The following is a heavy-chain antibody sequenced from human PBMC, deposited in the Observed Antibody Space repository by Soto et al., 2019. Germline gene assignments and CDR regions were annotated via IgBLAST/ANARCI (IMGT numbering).Heavy chain of an antibody. CDR1: GGTFGNSA. V-gene: IGHV1-69*12. CDR3: ARDKDRQQLGGNYYYGIDV. J-gene: IGHJ6*02. Sequence: QVQLVQSGAEVKKPGSSVTVSCKASGGTFGNSAISWVRQAPGQGLEWMGGIIPIFSTPDYAQKFQGRVTITADESTTTAYMELTSLKSEDTAVYYCARDKDRQQLGGNYYYGIDVWGQGNTVTVSS. CDR2: IIPIFSTP. D-gene: IGHD2-15*01.